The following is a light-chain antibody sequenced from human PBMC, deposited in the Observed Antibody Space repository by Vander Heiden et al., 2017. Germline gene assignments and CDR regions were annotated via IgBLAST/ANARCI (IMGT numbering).Light chain of an antibody. CDR2: EVS. CDR1: SSDVGGDNY. Sequence: QSALTQPASVSGSPGQSITIACTGTSSDVGGDNYVSWYQQHPGNDLNLSMYEVSNRPSGVSNRFSGSKSATKAYLTIAGLQAEDDSYDYCSSYTSSCWVFGGGTKLTVL. V-gene: IGLV2-14*01. J-gene: IGLJ3*02. CDR3: SSYTSSCWV.